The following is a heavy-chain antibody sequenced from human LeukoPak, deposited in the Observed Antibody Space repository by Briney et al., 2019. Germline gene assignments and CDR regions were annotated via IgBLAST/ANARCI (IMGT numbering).Heavy chain of an antibody. Sequence: VASLNVSCKASGYTFTSNLISWVRQAAGQPPKWMAWISTYKGNTHHAQKLQGRVTMTTDTFTSTAYMEVRSRTSCDTAVYFCARDYYGSGSYPYFDYWGEGTLVSVSS. CDR2: ISTYKGNT. D-gene: IGHD3-10*01. CDR3: ARDYYGSGSYPYFDY. CDR1: GYTFTSNL. V-gene: IGHV1-18*01. J-gene: IGHJ4*02.